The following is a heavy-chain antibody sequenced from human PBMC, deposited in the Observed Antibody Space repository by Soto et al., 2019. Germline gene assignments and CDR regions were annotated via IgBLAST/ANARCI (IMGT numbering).Heavy chain of an antibody. CDR1: GYSFTSYW. V-gene: IGHV5-51*01. CDR2: IYPGDSDT. Sequence: GESLEISREGFGYSFTSYWIRWVRQMPGKGLEWMGIIYPGDSDTRYSPSFQGQVTISADKSISTAYLQWSSLKASDTAMYYCARTAAAGKNYYGVDVWGQGTTVTVSS. CDR3: ARTAAAGKNYYGVDV. D-gene: IGHD6-13*01. J-gene: IGHJ6*02.